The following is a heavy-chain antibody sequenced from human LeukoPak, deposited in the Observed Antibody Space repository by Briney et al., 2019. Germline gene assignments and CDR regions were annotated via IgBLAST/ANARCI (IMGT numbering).Heavy chain of an antibody. CDR1: GGSISSSSYY. J-gene: IGHJ6*03. Sequence: SETLSLTCTVSGGSISSSSYYWSWIRQPPGKGLEWIGEINHRGSTNYNPSLKSRVTISVDTSKNQFSLKLSSVTAADTAVYYCARGRLNYYYYYYMDVWGKGTTVTVSS. CDR3: ARGRLNYYYYYYMDV. CDR2: INHRGST. V-gene: IGHV4-39*07.